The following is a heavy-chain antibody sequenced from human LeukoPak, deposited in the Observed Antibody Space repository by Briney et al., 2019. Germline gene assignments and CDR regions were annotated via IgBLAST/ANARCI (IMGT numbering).Heavy chain of an antibody. V-gene: IGHV1-46*01. CDR1: GYTFTSYY. Sequence: ASVKVSCTASGYTFTSYYMHWVRQAPGQGLEWIGIINPSGGSTSYAQKFQGRVTMTRDTSTSTVYMELSSLRSEDTAVYYCAGAIAAAASFDYWGQGTLVTVSS. CDR3: AGAIAAAASFDY. CDR2: INPSGGST. D-gene: IGHD6-13*01. J-gene: IGHJ4*02.